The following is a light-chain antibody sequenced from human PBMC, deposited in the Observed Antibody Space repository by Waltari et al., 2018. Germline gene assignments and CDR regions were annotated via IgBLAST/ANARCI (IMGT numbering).Light chain of an antibody. CDR2: EAS. J-gene: IGKJ1*01. Sequence: DIQMTQYHSTLSASVGDRVTITCRASQSISGLLAWYRQEAGKAPKLLIYEASTLESGVPSRFSGSGSGTEFTLTISGVQPDDVATFYCQQYRTYPWTFGRGTKVEIK. V-gene: IGKV1-5*03. CDR3: QQYRTYPWT. CDR1: QSISGL.